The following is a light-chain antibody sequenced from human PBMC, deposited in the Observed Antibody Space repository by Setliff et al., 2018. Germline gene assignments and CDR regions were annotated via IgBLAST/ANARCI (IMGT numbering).Light chain of an antibody. J-gene: IGLJ1*01. Sequence: QSVLTQPPSVPGAPGQRVTISCTGSSSNIGAGYDVHWYQQLPGTAPKLLIYGNSNRPSGVPDRFSGSKSGTSASLAITGLQAEDESDYYCQSYDSSLGGSVFGTGTKVTVL. CDR2: GNS. CDR1: SSNIGAGYD. CDR3: QSYDSSLGGSV. V-gene: IGLV1-40*01.